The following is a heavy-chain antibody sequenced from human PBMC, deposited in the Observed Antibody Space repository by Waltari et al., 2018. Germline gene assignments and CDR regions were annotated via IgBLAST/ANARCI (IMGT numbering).Heavy chain of an antibody. CDR1: GGTFSSYA. CDR3: ARDQGDILTGSPDRRWFDP. V-gene: IGHV1-69*13. D-gene: IGHD3-9*01. J-gene: IGHJ5*02. Sequence: QVQLVQSGAEVKKPGSSVKVSCKASGGTFSSYATSWVRQAPGQGLEWRGGIIPIFGTANYAQKFQGRVTITADESTSTAYMELSSLRSEDTAVYYCARDQGDILTGSPDRRWFDPWGQGTLVTVSS. CDR2: IIPIFGTA.